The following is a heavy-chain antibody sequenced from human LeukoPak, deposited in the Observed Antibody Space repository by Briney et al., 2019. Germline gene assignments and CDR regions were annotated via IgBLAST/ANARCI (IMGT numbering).Heavy chain of an antibody. Sequence: HPGGSLRLSCAVSGFTFSSYGMNWVRQAPEEGLEWVAYIRSSSSTIHYADSVKGRFTIFRDNAMNSLHLQMDSLGAEDTAVSSCARSRYYGSGSPDAFDGWGHGTMVTVSS. D-gene: IGHD3-10*01. CDR2: IRSSSSTI. V-gene: IGHV3-48*01. CDR1: GFTFSSYG. CDR3: ARSRYYGSGSPDAFDG. J-gene: IGHJ3*01.